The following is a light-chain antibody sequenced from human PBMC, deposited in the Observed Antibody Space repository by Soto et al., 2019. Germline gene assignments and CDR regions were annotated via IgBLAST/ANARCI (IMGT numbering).Light chain of an antibody. Sequence: DIQMTQSPSTLSASVGDRVTLTCRASQSISSWLAWYQQKPGKAPKLLIYKASILESGVPSRFSGSGFGTEFTLTISSLQPDDFATYYCQQYETYWTLGQGTKVEFK. J-gene: IGKJ1*01. CDR2: KAS. V-gene: IGKV1-5*03. CDR3: QQYETYWT. CDR1: QSISSW.